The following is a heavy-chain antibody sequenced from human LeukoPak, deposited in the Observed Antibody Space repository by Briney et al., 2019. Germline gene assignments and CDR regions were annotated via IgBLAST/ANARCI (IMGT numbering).Heavy chain of an antibody. CDR2: ISYDGSNK. CDR1: GFTFSSYG. Sequence: PGRSLRLSCAASGFTFSSYGMHWVRQAPAKGLEWVAIISYDGSNKYYADSVKGRFTISRDNSKNTLYLQMNSLRAEDTAVYYCVKSTTVTQRGYFDYWGQGTLVTVSS. D-gene: IGHD4-17*01. V-gene: IGHV3-30*18. J-gene: IGHJ4*02. CDR3: VKSTTVTQRGYFDY.